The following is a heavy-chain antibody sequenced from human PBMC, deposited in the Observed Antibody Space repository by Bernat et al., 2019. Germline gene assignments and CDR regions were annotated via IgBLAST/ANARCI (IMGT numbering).Heavy chain of an antibody. J-gene: IGHJ6*02. Sequence: QVQLVQSGAEVKKPGASVKVSCKASGYTFTSYAMHWVRQAPGQRLEWMGWINAGNGNTNYSQKFQGRVTITRDTSASTAYMELSSLRSEDTAVYYCARLPHARRYYYYGMDVWGQGTTVTVSS. CDR2: INAGNGNT. CDR1: GYTFTSYA. V-gene: IGHV1-3*01. CDR3: ARLPHARRYYYYGMDV.